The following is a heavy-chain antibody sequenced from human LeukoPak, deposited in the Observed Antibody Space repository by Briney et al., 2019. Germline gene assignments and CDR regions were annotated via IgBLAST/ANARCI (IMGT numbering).Heavy chain of an antibody. J-gene: IGHJ4*02. V-gene: IGHV4-39*01. Sequence: SETLSLTCTVSGGSISSSSYYWGWSRQPPGKGLEWIGSIYYSGSTYYNPSLKSRVTISVDTSKNQFSLKLSSVTAADTAVYYCARRRYYDSSGCFDYWGQGTLVTVSS. CDR3: ARRRYYDSSGCFDY. CDR1: GGSISSSSYY. CDR2: IYYSGST. D-gene: IGHD3-22*01.